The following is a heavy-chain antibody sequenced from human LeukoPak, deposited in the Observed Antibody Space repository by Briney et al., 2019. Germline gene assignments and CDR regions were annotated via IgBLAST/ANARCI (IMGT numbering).Heavy chain of an antibody. CDR1: GFTFDDYA. V-gene: IGHV3-9*01. CDR2: ISWNSGSI. CDR3: AKEASSGWYPSLGFDY. Sequence: PGGSLRLSCAASGFTFDDYAMHWVRQAPGKGLEWVSGISWNSGSIGYADSVKGRFTISRDNAKNSLYLQMNSLRAEDTALYYCAKEASSGWYPSLGFDYWGQGTLVTVSS. J-gene: IGHJ4*02. D-gene: IGHD6-19*01.